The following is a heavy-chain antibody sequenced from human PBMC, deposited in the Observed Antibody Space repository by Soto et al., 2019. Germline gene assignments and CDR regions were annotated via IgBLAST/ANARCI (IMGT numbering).Heavy chain of an antibody. V-gene: IGHV1-46*01. Sequence: GASVKVSCKAPGFPFTSFFIHWVRQAPGQGLEWMGVINPRSGSANYAQKFQDRLTLTRDTSSTTVYMDLSSLKSEDTALYYCVRAPYSFDIWGQGTLVTVSS. CDR1: GFPFTSFF. CDR3: VRAPYSFDI. CDR2: INPRSGSA. J-gene: IGHJ4*02.